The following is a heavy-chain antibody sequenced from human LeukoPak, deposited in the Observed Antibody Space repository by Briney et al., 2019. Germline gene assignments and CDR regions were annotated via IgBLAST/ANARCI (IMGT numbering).Heavy chain of an antibody. CDR3: AKDPKPPGYCSGGSCYSYYYYYYGMDV. CDR2: ISYDGSNK. CDR1: GFTFSSYG. D-gene: IGHD2-15*01. Sequence: GRSLRLSCAASGFTFSSYGMHWVRQAPGKGLEWVAVISYDGSNKYYADSVKGRFTISRDNSKNTLYLQMNSLRAEDTAVYYCAKDPKPPGYCSGGSCYSYYYYYYGMDVWGQGTTVTVSS. J-gene: IGHJ6*02. V-gene: IGHV3-30*18.